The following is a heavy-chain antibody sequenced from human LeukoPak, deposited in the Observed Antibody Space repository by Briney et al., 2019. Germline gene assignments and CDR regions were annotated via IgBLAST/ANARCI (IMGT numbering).Heavy chain of an antibody. V-gene: IGHV4-61*08. CDR1: GGSISSGGYS. CDR3: ARYCSGGSCYSSYRAFDI. D-gene: IGHD2-15*01. J-gene: IGHJ3*02. Sequence: PSQTLSLTCAVSGGSISSGGYSWSWIRQPPGKGLEWIGYIYYSGSTNYNPSLKSRVTISVDTSKNQFSLKLSSVTAADTAVYYCARYCSGGSCYSSYRAFDIWGQGTMVTVSS. CDR2: IYYSGST.